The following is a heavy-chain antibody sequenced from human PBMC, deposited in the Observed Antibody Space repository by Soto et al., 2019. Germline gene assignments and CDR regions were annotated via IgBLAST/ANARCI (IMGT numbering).Heavy chain of an antibody. CDR1: GGSISSYY. CDR2: IYYSGST. V-gene: IGHV4-59*01. CDR3: AREASSGWYYFDY. Sequence: SETLSLTCTVSGGSISSYYWSWIRQPPGKGLEWIGYIYYSGSTNYNPSLKSRVTISVDTSKNQFSLKLSSVTAADTAVYYCAREASSGWYYFDYWGQGTRVTVSS. D-gene: IGHD6-19*01. J-gene: IGHJ4*02.